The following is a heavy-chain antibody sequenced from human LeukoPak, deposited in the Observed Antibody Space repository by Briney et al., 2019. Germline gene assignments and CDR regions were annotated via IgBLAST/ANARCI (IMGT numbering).Heavy chain of an antibody. Sequence: PGGSLRLSCAASGFTFSSYSMNWVRQAPGKGLEWVSSISSSSSYIYYADSVKGRFTISRDNAKNSLYLQMNSLRAEDTAVYYCARVWAPITQKNYYGSGSYMDVWGKGTTVTVSS. CDR1: GFTFSSYS. D-gene: IGHD3-10*01. V-gene: IGHV3-21*01. CDR3: ARVWAPITQKNYYGSGSYMDV. CDR2: ISSSSSYI. J-gene: IGHJ6*03.